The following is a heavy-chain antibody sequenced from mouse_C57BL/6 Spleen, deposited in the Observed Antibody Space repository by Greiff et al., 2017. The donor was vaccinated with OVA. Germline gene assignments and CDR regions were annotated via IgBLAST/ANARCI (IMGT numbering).Heavy chain of an antibody. Sequence: QVQLQQSGPGLVQPSQSLSITCTVSGFSLTSYGVHWVRQSPGKGLEWLGVIWSGGSTDYNAAFISRLSISKDNSKSQVFFKMNSLQADDTAIYYCARMDYYGNYGYFDVWGTGTTVTVSS. J-gene: IGHJ1*03. D-gene: IGHD2-1*01. CDR1: GFSLTSYG. CDR2: IWSGGST. V-gene: IGHV2-2*01. CDR3: ARMDYYGNYGYFDV.